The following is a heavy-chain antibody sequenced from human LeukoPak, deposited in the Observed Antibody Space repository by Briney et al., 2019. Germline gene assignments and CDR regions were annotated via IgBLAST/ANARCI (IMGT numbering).Heavy chain of an antibody. V-gene: IGHV4-59*01. CDR1: GGSISSYY. CDR3: ARETCSGGSRYLLDY. D-gene: IGHD2-15*01. J-gene: IGHJ4*02. CDR2: IYYSGST. Sequence: SETLSLTCTVSGGSISSYYWSWIRQPPGKGLEWIGYIYYSGSTNYNPSLKSRVTISVDTSKNQFSLKLSSVTAADTAVYYCARETCSGGSRYLLDYWGQGALVTVSS.